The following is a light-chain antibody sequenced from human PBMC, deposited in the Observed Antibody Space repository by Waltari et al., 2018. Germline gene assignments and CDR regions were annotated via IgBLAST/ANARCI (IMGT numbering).Light chain of an antibody. CDR3: QQYNDWST. Sequence: DIQMTQSPSTLSASVGDRVTITCRASQSISDWLAWYQQKPGKAPKLLIYDASTLESGVPSRVSGSGSGTEFTLTISSLQPDEFATYYCQQYNDWSTFGQ. J-gene: IGKJ2*01. CDR2: DAS. V-gene: IGKV1-5*01. CDR1: QSISDW.